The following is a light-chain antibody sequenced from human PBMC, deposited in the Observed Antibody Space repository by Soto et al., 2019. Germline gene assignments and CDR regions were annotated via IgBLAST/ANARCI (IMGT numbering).Light chain of an antibody. CDR2: EVS. V-gene: IGLV2-8*01. CDR1: SSDVGGYKY. J-gene: IGLJ3*02. Sequence: QSALTQPPSASGSPGQSVTISCTGTSSDVGGYKYVSWYQQHPGKAPKLMIYEVSKRPSGVPDRFSGSKSGNTASLTVSGLQAEDEADYYCSSYAGRNNWVFGGGTKLTGL. CDR3: SSYAGRNNWV.